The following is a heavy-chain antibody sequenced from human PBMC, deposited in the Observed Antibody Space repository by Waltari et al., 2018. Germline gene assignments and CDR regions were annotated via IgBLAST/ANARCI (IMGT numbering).Heavy chain of an antibody. CDR3: ARDLKEKLELRKAFDY. J-gene: IGHJ4*02. V-gene: IGHV3-21*01. Sequence: EVQLVESGGGLVKPGGSLRLSCAASGFTFSSYSVNWVRQAPGKGLEWVSSISSSSSYIYFADSVKGRFTISRDNAKNSLYLQMNSLRAEDTAVYYCARDLKEKLELRKAFDYWGQGTLVTVSS. CDR1: GFTFSSYS. CDR2: ISSSSSYI. D-gene: IGHD1-26*01.